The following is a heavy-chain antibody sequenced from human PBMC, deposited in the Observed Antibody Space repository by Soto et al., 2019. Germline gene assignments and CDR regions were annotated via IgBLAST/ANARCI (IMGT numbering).Heavy chain of an antibody. Sequence: QVQLVESGGGVVQPGRSLRLSCAASGFTFSSYAMHWVRQAPGKGLEWVAVIWQDGRSEFYADSVRGRVIISRDNAKNTLYLQMNSLRAEDTAVYYCARIDATTIFGVARARPLDYWGQGTLVTVSS. CDR1: GFTFSSYA. CDR2: IWQDGRSE. V-gene: IGHV3-33*01. J-gene: IGHJ4*02. D-gene: IGHD3-3*01. CDR3: ARIDATTIFGVARARPLDY.